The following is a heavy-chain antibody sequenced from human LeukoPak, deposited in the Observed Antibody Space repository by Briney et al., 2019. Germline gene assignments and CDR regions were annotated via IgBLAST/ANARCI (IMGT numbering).Heavy chain of an antibody. J-gene: IGHJ4*02. CDR3: ARDRSSNEYYFDY. Sequence: GGSLRLSCAASGFTFSSYAMHWVRQAPGKGLEWVAVISYDGSNKYYADSVKGGFTISRDNSKNTLYLQMNSLRAEDTAVYYCARDRSSNEYYFDYWGQGTLVTVSS. D-gene: IGHD2-2*01. CDR2: ISYDGSNK. V-gene: IGHV3-30-3*01. CDR1: GFTFSSYA.